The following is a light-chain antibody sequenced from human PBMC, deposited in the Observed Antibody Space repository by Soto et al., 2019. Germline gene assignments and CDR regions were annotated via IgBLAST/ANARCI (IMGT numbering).Light chain of an antibody. CDR2: GAS. CDR3: QQSHMRHPT. CDR1: QSVRSN. V-gene: IGKV3-15*01. J-gene: IGKJ5*01. Sequence: IVMTQSPATLSVSPGESATLSCRASQSVRSNLAWYQQKPGQAPRLLIYGASTRATGIPARFSGSGSGTDFNLTISRLEPEDFAGYFCQQSHMRHPTLGQGTPL.